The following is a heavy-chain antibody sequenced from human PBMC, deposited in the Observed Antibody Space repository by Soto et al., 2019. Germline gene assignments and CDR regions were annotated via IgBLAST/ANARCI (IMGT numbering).Heavy chain of an antibody. Sequence: GGSLRLSCAASGVTFSSYAMTWVRQAPGKGLEWVPIVSYNVGDTYYADSVKGRFTISSDNSKDTVDLQMNGLRAEYTAVYYCARYIRGPTVYYFDFWGPGVLVTVSS. D-gene: IGHD1-1*01. V-gene: IGHV3-23*01. CDR2: VSYNVGDT. CDR1: GVTFSSYA. J-gene: IGHJ4*02. CDR3: ARYIRGPTVYYFDF.